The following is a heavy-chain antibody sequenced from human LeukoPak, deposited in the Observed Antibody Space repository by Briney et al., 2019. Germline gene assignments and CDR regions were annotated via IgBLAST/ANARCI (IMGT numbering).Heavy chain of an antibody. V-gene: IGHV1-18*01. CDR3: ARYSSGWYHLDY. J-gene: IGHJ4*02. D-gene: IGHD6-19*01. CDR2: ISAYNGNT. Sequence: ASVKVSCKASGYTFTSYGISWVRQAPGQGLEWMGCISAYNGNTNYAQNLQGRVTMTTDTSTSTAYMELRSLRSDHTPVYYCARYSSGWYHLDYWGQGTLVTVSS. CDR1: GYTFTSYG.